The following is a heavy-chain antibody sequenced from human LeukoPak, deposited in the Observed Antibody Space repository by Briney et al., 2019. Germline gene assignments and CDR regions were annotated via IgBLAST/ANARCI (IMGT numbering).Heavy chain of an antibody. Sequence: LTGGSLRLSCAASGLTFSSYSMNWVRQAPGKGLEWVSYISSSSSTIYYADSVKGRFTISRDNAKNSLYLQMNSLRAEDTAVYYSARDYIHYYYMDVWGKGTTVTVSS. J-gene: IGHJ6*03. CDR3: ARDYIHYYYMDV. CDR2: ISSSSSTI. D-gene: IGHD2-15*01. V-gene: IGHV3-48*04. CDR1: GLTFSSYS.